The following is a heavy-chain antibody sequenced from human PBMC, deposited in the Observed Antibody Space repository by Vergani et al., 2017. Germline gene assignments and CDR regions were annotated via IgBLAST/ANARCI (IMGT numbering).Heavy chain of an antibody. CDR1: GFSLSTSGMR. CDR3: AHSKYDFWSGTRFDY. D-gene: IGHD3-3*01. CDR2: IDWDDDK. Sequence: QVTLKESGPALVKPTQTLTLTCTFSGFSLSTSGMRVSWIRQPPGKALEWLARIDWDDDKFYSTSLKTRLTISKDTSKNQVVLTMTNMDPVDTATYYCAHSKYDFWSGTRFDYWGQGTLVTVSS. J-gene: IGHJ4*02. V-gene: IGHV2-70*04.